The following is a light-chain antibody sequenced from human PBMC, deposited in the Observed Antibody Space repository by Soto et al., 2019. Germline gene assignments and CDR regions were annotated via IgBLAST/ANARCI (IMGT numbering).Light chain of an antibody. J-gene: IGKJ4*01. V-gene: IGKV3-11*01. Sequence: EIVLTQSPATLSLSPGERATLSCRASQSISTYLAWYQHKPGQAPRLLIHDASNRATGIPARFSGSGSGTDFTLTISSLEPEDFAVYYCQQRSYWLTFGGGTKVEIE. CDR2: DAS. CDR3: QQRSYWLT. CDR1: QSISTY.